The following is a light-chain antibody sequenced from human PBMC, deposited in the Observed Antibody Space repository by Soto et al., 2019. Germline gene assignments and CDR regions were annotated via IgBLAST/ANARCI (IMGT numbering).Light chain of an antibody. V-gene: IGKV1D-12*01. Sequence: QVTQSPSSVSASVGDRVTITCQTSKDISTSVAWYQQKPGKAPNLXIYSASALQRGVPSRFSGSGSGADFTLTVSSLQPEDSATYYCQQADSFTWTFGQGTKVDIK. CDR3: QQADSFTWT. CDR1: KDISTS. CDR2: SAS. J-gene: IGKJ1*01.